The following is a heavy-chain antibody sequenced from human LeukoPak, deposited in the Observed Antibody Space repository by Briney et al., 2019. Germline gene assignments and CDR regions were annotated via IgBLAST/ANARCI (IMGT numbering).Heavy chain of an antibody. CDR3: ATATASPTYYYDSSGYYPPDY. D-gene: IGHD3-22*01. Sequence: PGGSLRLSCAASGFTFSNYWMSWVRQAPGKGLEWVANIKEDGSEKYYVDPVKGRFTISRDNAKNSLYLQMNSLRAEDTAVYYCATATASPTYYYDSSGYYPPDYWGQGTLVTVSS. CDR1: GFTFSNYW. J-gene: IGHJ4*02. V-gene: IGHV3-7*03. CDR2: IKEDGSEK.